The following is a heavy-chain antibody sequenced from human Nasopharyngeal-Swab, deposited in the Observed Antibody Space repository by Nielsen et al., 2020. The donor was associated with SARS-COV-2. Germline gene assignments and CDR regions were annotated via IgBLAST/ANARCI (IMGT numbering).Heavy chain of an antibody. D-gene: IGHD3-3*01. CDR2: ISGSGGST. Sequence: VRQAPGKGLEWVSAISGSGGSTFYADSVKGRFTISRDSSKNTLYLQMNRLRAEDTAVYYCAKDITTFGVVIASFDYWGQGTLVTVSS. J-gene: IGHJ4*02. CDR3: AKDITTFGVVIASFDY. V-gene: IGHV3-23*01.